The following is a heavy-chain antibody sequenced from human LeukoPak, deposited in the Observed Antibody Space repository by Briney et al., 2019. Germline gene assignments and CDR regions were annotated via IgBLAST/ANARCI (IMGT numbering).Heavy chain of an antibody. CDR2: ISSNGDAT. V-gene: IGHV3-64*01. CDR3: ARVEYSSYDY. Sequence: GGSRTLSCAASGFTFSNYALHWVRQAPGKGLEYVSAISSNGDATFYANSVKGRFTISRDNSKNTLYLQMGSLRSEDTAVYYCARVEYSSYDYWGQGTLVTVSS. CDR1: GFTFSNYA. J-gene: IGHJ4*02. D-gene: IGHD6-6*01.